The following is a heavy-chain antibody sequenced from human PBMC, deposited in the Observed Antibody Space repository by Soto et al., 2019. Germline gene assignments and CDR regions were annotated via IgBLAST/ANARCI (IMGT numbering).Heavy chain of an antibody. D-gene: IGHD6-13*01. Sequence: EVQLVESGGGLVKPGGSLRLSCAASGFTFSSYSMNWVRQAPGKGLEWVSSISSSSSYIYYADSVKGRFTISRDNAKNSLYLQMNSLRAEDTAVYYCARDKERIAAAGTLTYYYYYYGMDVWGQGTTVTVSS. CDR2: ISSSSSYI. CDR1: GFTFSSYS. V-gene: IGHV3-21*01. CDR3: ARDKERIAAAGTLTYYYYYYGMDV. J-gene: IGHJ6*02.